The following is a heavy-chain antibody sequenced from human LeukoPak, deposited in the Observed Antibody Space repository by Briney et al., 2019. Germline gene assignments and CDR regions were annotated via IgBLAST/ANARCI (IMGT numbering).Heavy chain of an antibody. CDR1: GFTFDDYA. CDR2: ISWNSGSI. V-gene: IGHV3-9*01. Sequence: GRSLRLSCAASGFTFDDYAMHWVRQAPGKGLEWVSGISWNSGSIGYADSVKGRFTISRDNAKNSLYLQMNSLRAEDTALYYCAKDSVAVAEYYFDYWGQGTLVTVSS. J-gene: IGHJ4*02. D-gene: IGHD6-19*01. CDR3: AKDSVAVAEYYFDY.